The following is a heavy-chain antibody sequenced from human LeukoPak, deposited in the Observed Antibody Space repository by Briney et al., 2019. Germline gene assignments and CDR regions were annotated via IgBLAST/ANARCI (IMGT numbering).Heavy chain of an antibody. V-gene: IGHV3-23*01. J-gene: IGHJ3*01. D-gene: IGHD5-24*01. Sequence: GGSLTLSCEITGFVVFNNYMTWVRQAPGKGLEWVSSIRGSGDVTYYADSVKGRFTISRDNSKNTLFLQMNDLTREDTAIFYCTRRGGSDGWGAFDVWGQGTMVTVSS. CDR1: GFVVFNNY. CDR2: IRGSGDVT. CDR3: TRRGGSDGWGAFDV.